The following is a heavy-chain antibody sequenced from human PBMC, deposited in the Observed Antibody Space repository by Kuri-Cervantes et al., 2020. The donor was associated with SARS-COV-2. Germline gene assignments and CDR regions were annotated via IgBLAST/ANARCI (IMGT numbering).Heavy chain of an antibody. Sequence: GGSLRLSCSASGLSINNYDMLRVRQAQGKGPGGVAVIPYEGSNKHYSYSVKGRFTISRDNSKSMVYLQINSLRPEDTATYYCAKPRRPFSLSVSLSVLDPWGRGTLVTVSS. D-gene: IGHD2/OR15-2a*01. CDR2: IPYEGSNK. CDR1: GLSINNYD. V-gene: IGHV3-30*18. CDR3: AKPRRPFSLSVSLSVLDP. J-gene: IGHJ5*02.